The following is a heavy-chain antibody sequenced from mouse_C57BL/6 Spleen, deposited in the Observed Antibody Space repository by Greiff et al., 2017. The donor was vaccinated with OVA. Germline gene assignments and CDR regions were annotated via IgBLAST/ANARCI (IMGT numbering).Heavy chain of an antibody. CDR3: ARRGYYGSWFAY. Sequence: DVKLVESGGDLVKPGGSLKLSCAASGFTFSSYGMSWVRQTPDKRLEWVATISSGGSYTYYPDSVKGRFTISRDNAKNTLYLQMSSLKSEDTAMYYCARRGYYGSWFAYWGQGTLVTVSA. CDR2: ISSGGSYT. J-gene: IGHJ3*01. V-gene: IGHV5-6*02. CDR1: GFTFSSYG. D-gene: IGHD1-1*01.